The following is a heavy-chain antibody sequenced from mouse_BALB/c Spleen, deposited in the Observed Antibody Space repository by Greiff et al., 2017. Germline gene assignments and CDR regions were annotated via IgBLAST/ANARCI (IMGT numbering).Heavy chain of an antibody. CDR3: ARSDRYDWYFDY. CDR1: CYTFSSFW. CDR2: ILPGSGST. J-gene: IGHJ2*01. D-gene: IGHD2-14*01. Sequence: VQPQQSGAELMKPGASVKISRKATCYTFSSFWIARVKQRPGHGLEWIGEILPGSGSTNYYEKFKGKDTFTADTSSNTAYMQLRSLTSEDSAVYYCARSDRYDWYFDYWGQGTTVTVSS. V-gene: IGHV1-9*01.